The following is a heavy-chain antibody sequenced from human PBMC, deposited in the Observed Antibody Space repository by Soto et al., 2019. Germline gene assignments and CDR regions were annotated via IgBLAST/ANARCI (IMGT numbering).Heavy chain of an antibody. J-gene: IGHJ4*02. CDR1: GYSFVSYW. CDR2: IYPGDSDS. Sequence: GESLKISCKGSGYSFVSYWIAWVRRRPGKGLEWMGIIYPGDSDSTYSPSFQGQVTLSVDKSINTVFLQWSSLEASDTAMYYCARTDGYEIEYWGQGTQVTVSS. D-gene: IGHD5-12*01. V-gene: IGHV5-51*01. CDR3: ARTDGYEIEY.